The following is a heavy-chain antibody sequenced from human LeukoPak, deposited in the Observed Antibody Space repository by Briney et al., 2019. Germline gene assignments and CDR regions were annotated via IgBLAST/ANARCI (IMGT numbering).Heavy chain of an antibody. Sequence: SETLSLTCAVYGGSFSPYYWSWIRQPPGKGLEWIGEINHSGSTNYNPSLKSRVTISVDTSKNQFSLRLSSVTAADTAVYYCARGGFHCGGDCYVDYWGQGTLVTVSS. CDR3: ARGGFHCGGDCYVDY. CDR2: INHSGST. D-gene: IGHD2-21*02. V-gene: IGHV4-34*01. J-gene: IGHJ4*02. CDR1: GGSFSPYY.